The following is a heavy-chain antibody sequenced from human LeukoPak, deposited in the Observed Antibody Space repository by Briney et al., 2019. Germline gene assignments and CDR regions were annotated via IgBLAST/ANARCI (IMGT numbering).Heavy chain of an antibody. J-gene: IGHJ4*02. CDR3: ARLLAAAKTDYFDY. V-gene: IGHV4-39*01. CDR1: GGSISTGDYY. CDR2: VDSSGKT. Sequence: VKPSETLSLTCTVSGGSISTGDYYWAWIRQPPGRGLGWTGSVDSSGKTYYNPSLKSRVTVSVDTSKNQFSLKVSSVTAADTAVYYCARLLAAAKTDYFDYCGQGILVTVSS. D-gene: IGHD6-13*01.